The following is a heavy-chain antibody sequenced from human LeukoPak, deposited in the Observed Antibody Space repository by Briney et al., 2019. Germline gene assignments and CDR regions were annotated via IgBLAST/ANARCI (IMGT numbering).Heavy chain of an antibody. CDR3: AIGYCNGGSCYSVENWFDP. CDR1: GYTFTWYD. Sequence: ASGKVSCKAAGYTFTWYDMFRVRQAPGQGLEWMGRINPNSGGTNYAQKFQGRVTMTRDTAISTAYMDLSRLRLRDTARYCRAIGYCNGGSCYSVENWFDPWGQGNLVTLSS. V-gene: IGHV1-2*06. D-gene: IGHD2-15*01. J-gene: IGHJ5*02. CDR2: INPNSGGT.